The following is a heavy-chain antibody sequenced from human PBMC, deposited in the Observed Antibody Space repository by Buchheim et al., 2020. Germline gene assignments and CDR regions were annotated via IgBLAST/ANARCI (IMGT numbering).Heavy chain of an antibody. J-gene: IGHJ4*02. CDR2: ISRSGDTT. Sequence: EAQLLESGGGLVQPGGSLRLSCAVSGFTFSNSAMTWVRQAPGKGLEWVSAISRSGDTTYYADSVMGRFTISRDTSKNTLYLQMNRLRVDDTAVNYCAKGEGPNDYWGLGTL. CDR3: AKGEGPNDY. CDR1: GFTFSNSA. V-gene: IGHV3-23*01. D-gene: IGHD3-16*01.